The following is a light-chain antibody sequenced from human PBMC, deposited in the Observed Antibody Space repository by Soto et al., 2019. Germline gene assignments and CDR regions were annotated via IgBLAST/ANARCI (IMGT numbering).Light chain of an antibody. CDR1: SSDVGSYNL. CDR2: EVS. Sequence: SAMTQPASVSGSPGQSITISCTGTSSDVGSYNLVSWYQQHPGKAPKLMIYEVSKRPSGVSNRFSGSKSGNTASLTISGLQAEDEADYYCCSYAGSSTYYVFGTGTKVTV. J-gene: IGLJ1*01. CDR3: CSYAGSSTYYV. V-gene: IGLV2-23*02.